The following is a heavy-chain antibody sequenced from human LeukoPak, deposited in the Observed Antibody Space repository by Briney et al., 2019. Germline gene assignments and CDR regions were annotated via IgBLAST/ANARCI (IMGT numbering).Heavy chain of an antibody. D-gene: IGHD2-15*01. Sequence: ASVKVSCKAYGYTFTSYSISWVRQVPGQGLEWMGWISAYNGNTIYAQKVKGRVTMTTDTSTSTAYMELRSLKSDDTAVYYCARASYCSDGSCYSDYWGQGTLVTLSS. J-gene: IGHJ4*02. CDR2: ISAYNGNT. V-gene: IGHV1-18*01. CDR3: ARASYCSDGSCYSDY. CDR1: GYTFTSYS.